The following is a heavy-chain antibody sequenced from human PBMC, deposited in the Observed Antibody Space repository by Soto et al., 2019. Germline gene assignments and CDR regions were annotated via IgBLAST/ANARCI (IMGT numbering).Heavy chain of an antibody. CDR2: ILPVSAPP. J-gene: IGHJ4*02. Sequence: TVYCKASGGTLNNYAINWVRQAPGQGLEWMGGILPVSAPPDYAQKFQGRVSITADHSTSTVYMELSRLKSDDTAVYFCATDSNYDVSNSFWGQGTLVTVSS. CDR3: ATDSNYDVSNSF. D-gene: IGHD3-3*01. V-gene: IGHV1-69*01. CDR1: GGTLNNYA.